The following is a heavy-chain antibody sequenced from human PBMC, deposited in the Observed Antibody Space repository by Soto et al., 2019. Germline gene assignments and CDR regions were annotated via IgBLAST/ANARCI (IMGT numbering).Heavy chain of an antibody. V-gene: IGHV1-2*02. CDR2: INPKSGGT. CDR3: ASDYNWNYQSWTGQ. CDR1: GERFIDCF. J-gene: IGHJ4*02. Sequence: KVSCKASGERFIDCFMHWVRRAPGQGLEWMGWINPKSGGTKIAQKFQGRTTMTRDTSLNTVFMELSRLTSDDTAVYFCASDYNWNYQSWTGQWGLGTL. D-gene: IGHD1-7*01.